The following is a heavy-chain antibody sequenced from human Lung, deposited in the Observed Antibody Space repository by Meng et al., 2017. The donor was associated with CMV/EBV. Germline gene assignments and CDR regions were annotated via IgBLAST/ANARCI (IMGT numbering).Heavy chain of an antibody. CDR3: ARDFPKYDFWSGYYPGSNGMDV. J-gene: IGHJ6*02. Sequence: GESXKISCAASGFTFSSYSMNWVRQAPGKGLEWGSYISSSSSTIYYADSVKGRFTISKDNAKNSLYPQMNSLRAEDTAVYYCARDFPKYDFWSGYYPGSNGMDVXGQGXTVTVSS. V-gene: IGHV3-48*04. CDR1: GFTFSSYS. D-gene: IGHD3-3*01. CDR2: ISSSSSTI.